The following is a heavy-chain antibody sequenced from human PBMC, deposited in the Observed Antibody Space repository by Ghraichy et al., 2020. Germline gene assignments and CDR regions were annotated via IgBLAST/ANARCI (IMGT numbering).Heavy chain of an antibody. CDR2: IDGDGSNT. J-gene: IGHJ4*02. V-gene: IGHV3-74*01. CDR3: ARGGGYSYVGGEF. Sequence: GGSLRLSCTASGFTFGSYWMHWVRQVPGKGPVWVSRIDGDGSNTNYVDSVKGRFTVSRDDAKNTMYLQMNSLRVEDTAVYYCARGGGYSYVGGEFWGQGTLVTVSS. CDR1: GFTFGSYW. D-gene: IGHD5-18*01.